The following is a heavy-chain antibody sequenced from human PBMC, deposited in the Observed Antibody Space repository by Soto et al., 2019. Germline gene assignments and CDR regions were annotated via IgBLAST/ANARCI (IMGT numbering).Heavy chain of an antibody. CDR1: GFTFSNYA. D-gene: IGHD5-12*01. CDR3: ATVGSERYSGQHSDY. V-gene: IGHV3-23*01. CDR2: ISSSSGST. J-gene: IGHJ4*02. Sequence: EVQLLESGGGLVQPGGTLRLSCAASGFTFSNYAMNWVRQAPGKGLEWVSTISSSSGSTYYADSVKGRFTISRDNSKNFLYLQMNSLRGDDTAVYYCATVGSERYSGQHSDYWGQGTRVTISS.